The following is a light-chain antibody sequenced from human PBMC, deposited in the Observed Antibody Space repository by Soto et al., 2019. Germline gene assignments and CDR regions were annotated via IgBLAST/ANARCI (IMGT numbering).Light chain of an antibody. CDR3: QRYGTSTT. CDR1: QSVSSSY. J-gene: IGKJ1*01. CDR2: GAS. Sequence: EIVLTQSPGTLSLSPWERATLSCRASQSVSSSYLAWYQQKPGQAPRLLIYGASNRATGIPVRFSGSGSGTDFTLTISRLEPEDFAVYYCQRYGTSTTFGQGTKVDIK. V-gene: IGKV3-20*01.